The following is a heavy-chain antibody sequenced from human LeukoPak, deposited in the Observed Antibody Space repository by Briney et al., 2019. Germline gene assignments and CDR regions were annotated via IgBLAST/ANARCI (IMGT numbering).Heavy chain of an antibody. CDR3: AKVGSLSRGRNWVDP. CDR2: IDASGSI. V-gene: IGHV4-4*07. CDR1: GGSINTYF. Sequence: SETLSLTCTVSGGSINTYFCRWIRQPAGKGLEWIGRIDASGSINYNPSLKSRVTMSVDRSKNQFSLKLSSVTAADTAVYYCAKVGSLSRGRNWVDPWGQGTLVTVSS. D-gene: IGHD2-15*01. J-gene: IGHJ5*02.